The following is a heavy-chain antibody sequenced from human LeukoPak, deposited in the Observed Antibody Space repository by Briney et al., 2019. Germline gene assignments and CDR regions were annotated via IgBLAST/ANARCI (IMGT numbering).Heavy chain of an antibody. CDR2: IYTSGST. V-gene: IGHV4-4*07. CDR3: ARGGKEWYYYYYGMDV. J-gene: IGHJ6*02. D-gene: IGHD3-3*01. Sequence: SETLSLTCTVSGGSISSYYWSWIRQPAGKGLEWIGRIYTSGSTNYNPSLKGRVTMSVDTSKNQFSLKLSSVTAADTAVYYCARGGKEWYYYYYGMDVWGQGTTVTVSS. CDR1: GGSISSYY.